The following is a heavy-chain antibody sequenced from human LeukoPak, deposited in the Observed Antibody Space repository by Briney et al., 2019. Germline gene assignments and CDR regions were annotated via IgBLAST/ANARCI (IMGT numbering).Heavy chain of an antibody. D-gene: IGHD2-15*01. CDR3: ARGGVRGSWRTLGY. Sequence: ASVKVSCKASGYTFTGYYMHWVRQAPGQGLEWMGRINPNSGGTNYAQKFQGRVTMTRNTSISTAYMELSSLRSEDTAVYYCARGGVRGSWRTLGYWGQGTLVTVSS. J-gene: IGHJ4*02. CDR2: INPNSGGT. V-gene: IGHV1-2*06. CDR1: GYTFTGYY.